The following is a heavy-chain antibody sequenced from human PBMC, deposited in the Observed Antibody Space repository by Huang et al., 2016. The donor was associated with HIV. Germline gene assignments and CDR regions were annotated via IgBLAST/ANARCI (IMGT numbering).Heavy chain of an antibody. J-gene: IGHJ1*01. CDR2: ISYDGSNK. CDR3: ALKGDSSGWEYFRH. CDR1: GFIFSNYG. Sequence: QVQLVESGGGVVQPGRSLRLSCAASGFIFSNYGMHWVRQAPVKGVECVARISYDGSNKYYTDSVKGRFAISRDNSKNTLYLQMNSLRAEDTAVYYCALKGDSSGWEYFRHWGQGTLVTVSS. V-gene: IGHV3-30*03. D-gene: IGHD6-19*01.